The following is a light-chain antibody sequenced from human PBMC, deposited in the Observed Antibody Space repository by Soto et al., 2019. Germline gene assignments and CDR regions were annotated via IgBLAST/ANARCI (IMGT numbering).Light chain of an antibody. CDR2: EGS. CDR1: SSDVGSYNL. J-gene: IGLJ2*01. Sequence: QSALTQPASVSGSPGQSITISCTGTSSDVGSYNLVSWYQQHPGKAPKLMIYEGSKRPSGVSNRFSGSKSGITASLTISGRQAEDEADYYCCSYAGSSTDVVFGGGTKLTVL. CDR3: CSYAGSSTDVV. V-gene: IGLV2-23*01.